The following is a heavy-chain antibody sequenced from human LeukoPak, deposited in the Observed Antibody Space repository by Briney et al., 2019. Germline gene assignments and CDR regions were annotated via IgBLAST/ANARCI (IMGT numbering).Heavy chain of an antibody. CDR3: ERHFPGYSNTCPGP. V-gene: IGHV4-39*01. CDR1: GGSTSSSSYY. CDR2: IYYSGST. D-gene: IGHD2-2*01. Sequence: PSETLSLTCTVSGGSTSSSSYYWGWIRQHPGKGLEWIGSIYYSGSTYYNPSLKSRVTISIDTSKNQFSLKLRSVTAADTAVYYCERHFPGYSNTCPGPWGQGTLVTVSS. J-gene: IGHJ5*02.